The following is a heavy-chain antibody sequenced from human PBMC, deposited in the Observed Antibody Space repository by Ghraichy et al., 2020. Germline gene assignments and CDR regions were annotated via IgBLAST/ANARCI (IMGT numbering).Heavy chain of an antibody. CDR3: AKEGGYDRAMDHFDY. D-gene: IGHD5-18*01. V-gene: IGHV3-30*02. J-gene: IGHJ4*02. CDR1: GFTFSSYG. CDR2: IRYDGSNK. Sequence: GESLNISCAASGFTFSSYGMHWVRQAPGKGLEWVAFIRYDGSNKYYADSVKGRFTISRDNSKNTLYLQMNSLRAEDTAVYYCAKEGGYDRAMDHFDYWGQGTLVTVSS.